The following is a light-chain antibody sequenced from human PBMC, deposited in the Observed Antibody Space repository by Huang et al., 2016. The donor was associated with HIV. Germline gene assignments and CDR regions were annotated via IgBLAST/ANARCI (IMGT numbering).Light chain of an antibody. CDR2: GAS. Sequence: ESVLTQSPGTLSLSPGERATLSCRASKSVSGNYLAWYQQQPGQAPRLLIYGASNRATGTPDRFSGSGSGTDFTLTISRLEPEDFAVYYCQQYGSAGYTFGQGTKLEIK. J-gene: IGKJ2*01. V-gene: IGKV3-20*01. CDR3: QQYGSAGYT. CDR1: KSVSGNY.